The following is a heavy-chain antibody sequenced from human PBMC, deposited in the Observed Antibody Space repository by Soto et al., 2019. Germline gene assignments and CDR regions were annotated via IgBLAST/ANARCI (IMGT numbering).Heavy chain of an antibody. CDR2: IIPIFGTA. V-gene: IGHV1-69*01. J-gene: IGHJ4*02. CDR1: GGTFSSYS. D-gene: IGHD3-16*01. CDR3: SIDCGRPPWGIDY. Sequence: QVQLVQSGAEVKKPGSSVKVSCKASGGTFSSYSINWVRQAPGQGLEWMGEIIPIFGTANYAQKFQGRVTITADESTSTASMGLSRLRSEETAVYYRSIDCGRPPWGIDYWGQGTLVTVSS.